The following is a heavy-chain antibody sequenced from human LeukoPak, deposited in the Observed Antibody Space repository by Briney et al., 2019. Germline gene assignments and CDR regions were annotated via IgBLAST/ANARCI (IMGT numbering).Heavy chain of an antibody. Sequence: PSETLSLTCTVSGVSISSSNSYWGWIRQPPGKGLEWIGSIYYSGNTYYNASLKSQVSISIDMSKNQFSLKLTSVTAADTALYYCARQTGSGLFILPGGQGTLVTVSS. CDR1: GVSISSSNSY. CDR3: ARQTGSGLFILP. J-gene: IGHJ4*02. D-gene: IGHD3-10*01. CDR2: IYYSGNT. V-gene: IGHV4-39*01.